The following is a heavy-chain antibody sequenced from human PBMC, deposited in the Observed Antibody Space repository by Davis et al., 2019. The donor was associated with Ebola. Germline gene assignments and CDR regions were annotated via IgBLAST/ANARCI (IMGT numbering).Heavy chain of an antibody. CDR3: ASPKKWERRHFQH. V-gene: IGHV4-4*02. CDR1: GGSISSSNW. D-gene: IGHD1-26*01. Sequence: SETPSLTCAVSGGSISSSNWWSWVRQPPGKGLEWIGEIYHSGSTNYNPSLKSRVTISVDTSKNQFSLKLSSVTAADTAVYYCASPKKWERRHFQHWGQGTLVTVSS. J-gene: IGHJ1*01. CDR2: IYHSGST.